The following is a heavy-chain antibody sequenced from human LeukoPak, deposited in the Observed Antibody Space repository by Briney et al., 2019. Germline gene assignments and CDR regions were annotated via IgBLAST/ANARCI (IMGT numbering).Heavy chain of an antibody. J-gene: IGHJ5*02. CDR1: GGTFSSYA. Sequence: VASVKVSCKASGGTFSSYAISWVRQAPGQGPEWMGGIIPIFGTANYAQKFQGRVTITADESTSTAYMELSSLRSEDTAVYYCARSGYGSGSYYAGTWGQGTLVTVSS. V-gene: IGHV1-69*01. CDR3: ARSGYGSGSYYAGT. D-gene: IGHD3-10*01. CDR2: IIPIFGTA.